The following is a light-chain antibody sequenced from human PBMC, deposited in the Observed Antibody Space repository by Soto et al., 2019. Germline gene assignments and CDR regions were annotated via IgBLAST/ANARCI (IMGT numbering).Light chain of an antibody. CDR1: QSVSSN. CDR2: GTY. CDR3: QQYNDLPLWT. V-gene: IGKV3-15*01. Sequence: EIVLKNSPATLSLYKGERATLSCRASQSVSSNLAWYQQKPGQAPRLIVYGTYTRATGIPARFSGSGSGTEFTLTISSLQSEDFAVYYCQQYNDLPLWTFG. J-gene: IGKJ1*01.